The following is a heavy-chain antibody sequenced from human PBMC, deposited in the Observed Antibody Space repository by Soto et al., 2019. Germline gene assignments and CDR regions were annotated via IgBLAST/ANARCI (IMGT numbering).Heavy chain of an antibody. CDR2: INGDGSRT. V-gene: IGHV3-74*01. CDR1: GLSFNIYW. J-gene: IGHJ6*02. Sequence: EVQLVESGGGLFQPGGSLRLSCAASGLSFNIYWMHWVRQVPGKGLVWLARINGDGSRTIYVDSVKGRFTISRDNAKNTVFLQMDSLRDEDTGVYYCAGGMAGLDVWGQGTKVTVSS. CDR3: AGGMAGLDV.